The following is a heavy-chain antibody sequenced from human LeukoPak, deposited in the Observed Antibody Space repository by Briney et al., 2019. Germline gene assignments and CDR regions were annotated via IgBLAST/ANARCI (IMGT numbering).Heavy chain of an antibody. Sequence: GGSLRLSCAASGFTFSSYSMNWVRQAPGKGLEWVSSISSSSSYIHYADSVKGRFTISRDNAKNALYLQMNSLRVEDTAVYYCARVYHSTSGRAIDYWGQGTLVTVSS. J-gene: IGHJ4*02. V-gene: IGHV3-21*01. CDR3: ARVYHSTSGRAIDY. D-gene: IGHD6-6*01. CDR1: GFTFSSYS. CDR2: ISSSSSYI.